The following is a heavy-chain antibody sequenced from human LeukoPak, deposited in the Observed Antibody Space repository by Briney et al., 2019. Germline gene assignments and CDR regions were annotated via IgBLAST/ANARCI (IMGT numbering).Heavy chain of an antibody. CDR3: ARDRAWNYFDY. J-gene: IGHJ4*02. CDR1: GFTFSRQG. D-gene: IGHD3-3*01. CDR2: ISNDGSRK. Sequence: GGSLRLSCAPSGFTFSRQGMHWVCQAPGKGLEWVAIISNDGSRKYYAHSVEGRFTISRDNSKNTLYLQMDSLRAEDTAVYYCARDRAWNYFDYWGQGTLVTVSS. V-gene: IGHV3-30*03.